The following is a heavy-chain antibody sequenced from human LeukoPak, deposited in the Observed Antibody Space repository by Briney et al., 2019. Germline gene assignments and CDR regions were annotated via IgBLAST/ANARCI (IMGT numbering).Heavy chain of an antibody. Sequence: PSETLSLTCTVSGGSISGYYWSWIRQPPGKGLEWIGYIYYSGSTNYNPSLKSRVTISVDTSKNQFSLKLSSVTAADTAVYYCARGTAVDAFDIWGQGTMVTVSS. CDR2: IYYSGST. J-gene: IGHJ3*02. CDR1: GGSISGYY. CDR3: ARGTAVDAFDI. D-gene: IGHD4-23*01. V-gene: IGHV4-59*01.